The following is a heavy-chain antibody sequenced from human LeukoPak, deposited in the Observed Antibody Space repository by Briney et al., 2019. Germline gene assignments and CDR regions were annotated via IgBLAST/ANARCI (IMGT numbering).Heavy chain of an antibody. CDR2: ISSDGGTD. J-gene: IGHJ5*01. Sequence: PGGSLRLSCAASGFTFSNYGMHWVRQAPGKGLEWVAVISSDGGTDYYADPVKGRFTISRDSSKNTTYLQMNSLRTEDTAVYYCTREGMGTSFSAWFDPWGQGTLVTVSS. D-gene: IGHD1-7*01. CDR1: GFTFSNYG. V-gene: IGHV3-30*03. CDR3: TREGMGTSFSAWFDP.